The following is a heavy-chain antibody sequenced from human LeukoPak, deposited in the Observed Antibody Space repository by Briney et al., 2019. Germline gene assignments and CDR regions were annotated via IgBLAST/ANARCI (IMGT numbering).Heavy chain of an antibody. CDR2: ISYDGSNK. D-gene: IGHD1-1*01. Sequence: GGSLRLSCAASGFTFSSYAMPWVRQAPGKGLEWVAVISYDGSNKYYADSVKGRFTISRDNSKNTLYLQMNSLRAEDTAVYYCAREDWNDYIDYWGQGTLVTVSS. CDR1: GFTFSSYA. V-gene: IGHV3-30-3*01. CDR3: AREDWNDYIDY. J-gene: IGHJ4*02.